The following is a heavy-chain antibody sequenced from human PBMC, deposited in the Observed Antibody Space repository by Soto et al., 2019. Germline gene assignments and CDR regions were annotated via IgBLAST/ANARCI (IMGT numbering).Heavy chain of an antibody. CDR3: ARVPALYYYDSSGHAHFDY. CDR2: INHSGST. J-gene: IGHJ4*02. Sequence: SETLSLTCAVYGGSFSGYYWSWIRQPPGKGLEWIGEINHSGSTNYNPSLKSRVTISVDTSKNQFSLKLSSVTAADTAVYYCARVPALYYYDSSGHAHFDYWGQGTMITV. D-gene: IGHD3-22*01. V-gene: IGHV4-34*01. CDR1: GGSFSGYY.